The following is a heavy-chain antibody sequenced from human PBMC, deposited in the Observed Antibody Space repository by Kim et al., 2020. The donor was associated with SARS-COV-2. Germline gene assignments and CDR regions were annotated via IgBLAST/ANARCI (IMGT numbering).Heavy chain of an antibody. J-gene: IGHJ6*03. CDR3: ARVSGNYYGSGSYYNTYYMDV. D-gene: IGHD3-10*01. V-gene: IGHV1-18*01. CDR2: ISAYNGNT. Sequence: ASVKVSCKASGYTFTSYGISWVRQAPGQGLEWMGWISAYNGNTNYAQKLQGRVTMTTDTSTSTAYMELRSLRSDDTAVYYCARVSGNYYGSGSYYNTYYMDVWGKGTTVTVSS. CDR1: GYTFTSYG.